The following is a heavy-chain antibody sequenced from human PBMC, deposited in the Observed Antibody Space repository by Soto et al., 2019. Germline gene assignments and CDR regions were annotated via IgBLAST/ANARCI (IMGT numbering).Heavy chain of an antibody. V-gene: IGHV3-23*01. CDR3: AKAAPGIFGVVIISFPVDY. Sequence: PGGSLRLSCAASGFTFSSYAMSWVRQAPGKGLEWVSAISGSGGSTYYADSVKGRFTISRDNSKNTLYLQMNSLRAEDTAVYYCAKAAPGIFGVVIISFPVDYWGQGTLVTVSS. D-gene: IGHD3-3*01. CDR1: GFTFSSYA. J-gene: IGHJ4*02. CDR2: ISGSGGST.